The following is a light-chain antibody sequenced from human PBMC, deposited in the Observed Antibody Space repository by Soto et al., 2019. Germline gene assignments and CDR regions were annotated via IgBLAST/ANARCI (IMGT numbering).Light chain of an antibody. J-gene: IGLJ1*01. Sequence: QSVLTQPASVSGSPGQSITISCTGTSSDVGGYNYVSWYQQHPGKAPKLIIYEVSDRPSGVSNRFSGSKSGNTASLTISGLQAEDEAEYYCSSYTSSSTPDVFGTGTKVTVL. CDR2: EVS. V-gene: IGLV2-14*01. CDR3: SSYTSSSTPDV. CDR1: SSDVGGYNY.